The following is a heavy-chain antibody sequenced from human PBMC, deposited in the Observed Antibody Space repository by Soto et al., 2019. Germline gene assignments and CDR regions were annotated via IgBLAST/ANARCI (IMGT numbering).Heavy chain of an antibody. V-gene: IGHV3-21*01. Sequence: PWVSLRLSCAASGVTFSSYSMNWVRQAPGKGLEWVSSISSSSSYIYYADSVKGRFTISRDNAKNSLYLQMNSLRAEDTAVYYCARVLRGYSSAQNYFDYWGQGTLVTVSS. CDR2: ISSSSSYI. CDR3: ARVLRGYSSAQNYFDY. CDR1: GVTFSSYS. D-gene: IGHD6-25*01. J-gene: IGHJ4*02.